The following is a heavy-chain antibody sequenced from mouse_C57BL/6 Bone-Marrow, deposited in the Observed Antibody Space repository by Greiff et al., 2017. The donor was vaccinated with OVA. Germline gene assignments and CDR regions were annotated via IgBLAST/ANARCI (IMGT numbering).Heavy chain of an antibody. V-gene: IGHV1-19*01. CDR1: GYTFTDYY. CDR2: INPYNGGT. J-gene: IGHJ2*01. Sequence: VQLQQSGPVLVKPGASVKMSCKASGYTFTDYYMNWVKQSHGKSLEWIGVINPYNGGTSYNQKFKGKATLTVDKSSSTAYMELNSLTSEDSAVYYCARGPYYFDYWGQGTTLTVSS. CDR3: ARGPYYFDY.